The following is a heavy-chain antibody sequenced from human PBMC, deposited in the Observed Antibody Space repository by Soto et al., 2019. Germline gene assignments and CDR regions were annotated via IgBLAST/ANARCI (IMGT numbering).Heavy chain of an antibody. V-gene: IGHV4-31*03. CDR2: IYYSGST. D-gene: IGHD6-13*01. CDR3: ARDLAAAGTGWFDP. Sequence: PSETLSLTCTVSGGSISSGGYYWSWIRQHPGKGLEWIGYIYYSGSTYYNPSLKSRVTISVDTSKNQFSLKLSSVTAADTAVYYCARDLAAAGTGWFDPWGQGTLVTVSS. J-gene: IGHJ5*02. CDR1: GGSISSGGYY.